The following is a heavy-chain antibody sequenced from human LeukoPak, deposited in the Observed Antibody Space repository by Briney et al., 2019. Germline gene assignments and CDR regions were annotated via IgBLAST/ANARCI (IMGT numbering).Heavy chain of an antibody. J-gene: IGHJ4*02. D-gene: IGHD6-19*01. V-gene: IGHV4-39*01. CDR1: GGSISSSGYS. Sequence: SETLSLTCIVSGGSISSSGYSWGWTRQPPGKGLEWIGSISYSGSTSYNPPLKSRVIISVDTSKNQFSLKLSSVTAADTAVYYCARLWGSGWSFDYWGQGTLVTVSS. CDR2: ISYSGST. CDR3: ARLWGSGWSFDY.